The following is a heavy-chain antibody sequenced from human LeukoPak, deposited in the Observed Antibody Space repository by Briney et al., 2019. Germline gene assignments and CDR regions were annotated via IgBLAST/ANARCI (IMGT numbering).Heavy chain of an antibody. CDR1: GFTVSSNY. J-gene: IGHJ5*02. V-gene: IGHV3-23*01. CDR3: AKDGLITFGGVIPKANWFDP. D-gene: IGHD3-16*02. CDR2: ISGSGGST. Sequence: PGGSLRLSCAASGFTVSSNYMSWVRQAPGKGLEWVSAISGSGGSTYYADSVKGRFTISRDNAKNTLYLQMNSLRAEDTAVYYCAKDGLITFGGVIPKANWFDPWGQGTLVTVSS.